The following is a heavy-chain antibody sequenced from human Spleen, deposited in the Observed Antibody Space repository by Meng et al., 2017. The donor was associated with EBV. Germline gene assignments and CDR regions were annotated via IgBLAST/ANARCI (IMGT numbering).Heavy chain of an antibody. D-gene: IGHD3-10*01. J-gene: IGHJ4*02. Sequence: QVPLVQSGAEVKKPGASVKVSCKASGFTFTGYVISWVRQAPGQGLEWMGWITVYSGDTNYAQNFQDRVTMTTDTSTNTAYLELRSLRSDDTAVYYCARDYGSFTDSWGQGTLVTVSS. CDR1: GFTFTGYV. V-gene: IGHV1-18*01. CDR2: ITVYSGDT. CDR3: ARDYGSFTDS.